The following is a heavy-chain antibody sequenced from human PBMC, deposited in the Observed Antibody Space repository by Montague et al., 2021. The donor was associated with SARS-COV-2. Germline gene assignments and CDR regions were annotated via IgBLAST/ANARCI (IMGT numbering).Heavy chain of an antibody. V-gene: IGHV4-59*08. J-gene: IGHJ3*02. CDR2: TYYSGST. Sequence: SETLSLTCSVAGASMKSYYWTWVRQSPGKGLQWIGYTYYSGSTSXXPSLQSRLTMTVYTSKNQFSLKLSSVTAADTAVYYCARLRGDYGGTYDTFDIWGQGTMVTVSS. CDR1: GASMKSYY. CDR3: ARLRGDYGGTYDTFDI. D-gene: IGHD4-23*01.